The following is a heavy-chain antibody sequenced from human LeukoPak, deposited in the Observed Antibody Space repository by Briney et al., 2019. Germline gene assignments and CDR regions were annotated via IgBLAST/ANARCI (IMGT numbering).Heavy chain of an antibody. V-gene: IGHV3-30*02. D-gene: IGHD6-13*01. Sequence: GGSLRLSCAASGFTFSNSGMHWVRQAPGKGLELVAFIRYDGSKKFYADSVKGRFTISRDNSKNTLYLQMNSLRAEDTAVYYCAKEGAAGDFQHWGQGTLVTVSS. CDR1: GFTFSNSG. CDR3: AKEGAAGDFQH. J-gene: IGHJ1*01. CDR2: IRYDGSKK.